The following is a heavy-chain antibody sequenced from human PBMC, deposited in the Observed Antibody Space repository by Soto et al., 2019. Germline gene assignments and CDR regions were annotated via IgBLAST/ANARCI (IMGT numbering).Heavy chain of an antibody. D-gene: IGHD6-19*01. Sequence: PSETLSLTCAVSGDSISSGYYWAWIRQPPGKGLEWIGNIYHRETTYYNPSLKSRVTMSIDTSKNQFSLNLSSVTAADTAVYYCARAGSYDYYHYCGQGTQVTVSS. CDR1: GDSISSGYY. CDR3: ARAGSYDYYHY. CDR2: IYHRETT. V-gene: IGHV4-38-2*01. J-gene: IGHJ4*02.